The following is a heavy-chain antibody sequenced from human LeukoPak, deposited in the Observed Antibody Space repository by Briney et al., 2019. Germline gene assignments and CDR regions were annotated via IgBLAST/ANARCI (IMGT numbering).Heavy chain of an antibody. CDR1: GGTFSSYA. D-gene: IGHD3-9*01. CDR2: IIPILGIA. CDR3: ARDGTHYDILTGRTRYGMDV. V-gene: IGHV1-69*04. J-gene: IGHJ6*02. Sequence: SVKVSCKASGGTFSSYAISWVRQAPGQGLEWMGRIIPILGIANYAQKFQGRVTITADKSTSTAYMELSSLRSEDTAVYYCARDGTHYDILTGRTRYGMDVWGQGTTVTVSS.